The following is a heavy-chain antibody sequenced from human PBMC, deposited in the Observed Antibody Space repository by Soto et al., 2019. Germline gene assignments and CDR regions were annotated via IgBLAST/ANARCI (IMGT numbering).Heavy chain of an antibody. V-gene: IGHV1-46*01. D-gene: IGHD1-26*01. CDR1: RDTFTSYY. J-gene: IGHJ5*02. CDR3: ARSSGGNFGIIIEGTNWFAP. CDR2: INPHGGST. Sequence: QLVQSGGEVQQPGASVKVSCKAPRDTFTSYYINWVRQAPGQGLEWMGVINPHGGSTAYAQKFKGRVTLTRDTSASTVYMEVSSLTSEVTAMYYCARSSGGNFGIIIEGTNWFAPWGQGTLVTVSS.